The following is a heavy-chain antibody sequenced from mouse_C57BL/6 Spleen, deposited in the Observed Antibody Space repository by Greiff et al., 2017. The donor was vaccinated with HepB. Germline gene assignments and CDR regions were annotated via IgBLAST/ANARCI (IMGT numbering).Heavy chain of an antibody. CDR1: GYTFTDYY. V-gene: IGHV1-26*01. Sequence: VQLRQSGPELVKPGASVKISCKASGYTFTDYYMNWVKQSHGKSLEWIGDINPNNGGTSYNQKFKGKATLTVDKSSSTAYMELRSLTSEDSAVYYCAREGITRFAYWGQGTLVTVSA. D-gene: IGHD2-4*01. CDR3: AREGITRFAY. J-gene: IGHJ3*01. CDR2: INPNNGGT.